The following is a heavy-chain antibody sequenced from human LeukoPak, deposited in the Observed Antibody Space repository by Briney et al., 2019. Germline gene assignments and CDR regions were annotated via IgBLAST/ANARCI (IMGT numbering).Heavy chain of an antibody. V-gene: IGHV3-74*01. J-gene: IGHJ4*02. Sequence: GGSLRLSCAASGFTLSNYWMHWVRQAPGKGLVWVSRINTDGSSTSYVDSVKGRFTISRDNAKNSLYLQMNSLRAEDTAVYYCARDLMGIAYRGAFYYWGQGTLVTVSS. D-gene: IGHD6-13*01. CDR3: ARDLMGIAYRGAFYY. CDR1: GFTLSNYW. CDR2: INTDGSST.